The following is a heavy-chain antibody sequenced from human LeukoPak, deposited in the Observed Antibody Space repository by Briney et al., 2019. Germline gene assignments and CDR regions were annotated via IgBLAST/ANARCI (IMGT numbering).Heavy chain of an antibody. CDR3: ARGIYDILTGYSDL. Sequence: SETLSLTCAVYGGSFSGYYWSWIRQPPGKGLEWIGEINHSGSTNYNPSLKSRVTISVDTSKNQFSLKLSSVTAADTAVYYCARGIYDILTGYSDLWGRGTLVTVSS. CDR1: GGSFSGYY. V-gene: IGHV4-34*01. CDR2: INHSGST. D-gene: IGHD3-9*01. J-gene: IGHJ2*01.